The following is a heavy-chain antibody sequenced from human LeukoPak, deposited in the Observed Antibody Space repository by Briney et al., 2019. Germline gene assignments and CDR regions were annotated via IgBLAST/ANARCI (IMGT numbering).Heavy chain of an antibody. CDR2: IYPGDSDT. J-gene: IGHJ4*02. CDR3: ARAGDSSGYYYHY. V-gene: IGHV5-51*01. D-gene: IGHD3-22*01. CDR1: GYSFTSYW. Sequence: GESLKISCKGSGYSFTSYWIGWVRQMPGKGLEWMGIIYPGDSDTRYSPSFQGQVTISADKSIGTAYLQWSSLKASDTAMYYCARAGDSSGYYYHYWGQGTLVTVSS.